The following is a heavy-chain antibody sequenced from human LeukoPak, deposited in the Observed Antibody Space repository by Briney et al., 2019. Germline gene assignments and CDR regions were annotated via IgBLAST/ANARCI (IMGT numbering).Heavy chain of an antibody. Sequence: ASVKVSCKASGYTFTSYDINWVRQASGQGLGWMGWMNPNSGNTDYAQKFQGRVTFTRDTSITTAYMELSSLGSEDTAVYYCARAPHRNLLLNYDYVFDYWGQGTLVTVSS. CDR1: GYTFTSYD. D-gene: IGHD3-16*01. CDR3: ARAPHRNLLLNYDYVFDY. J-gene: IGHJ4*02. V-gene: IGHV1-8*03. CDR2: MNPNSGNT.